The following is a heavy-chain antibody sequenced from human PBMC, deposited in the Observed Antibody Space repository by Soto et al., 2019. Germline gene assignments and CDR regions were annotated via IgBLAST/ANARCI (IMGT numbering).Heavy chain of an antibody. Sequence: QVQLVQSGAEVKKPGASVKVSCKASAYTFTSYDINWVRQATGQGLEWMGWMNPNSGNTGYAQKFQGRVTMTRNTSISTGYMDLSSLRSEDTAVYYCARGGEDCSGGSCYLWFDPWGQGTLVTVSS. CDR3: ARGGEDCSGGSCYLWFDP. J-gene: IGHJ5*02. CDR2: MNPNSGNT. CDR1: AYTFTSYD. V-gene: IGHV1-8*01. D-gene: IGHD2-15*01.